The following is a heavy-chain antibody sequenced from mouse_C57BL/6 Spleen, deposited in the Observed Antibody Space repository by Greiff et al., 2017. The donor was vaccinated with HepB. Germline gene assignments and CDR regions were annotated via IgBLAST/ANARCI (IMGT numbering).Heavy chain of an antibody. CDR2: IYPRDGST. V-gene: IGHV1-78*01. D-gene: IGHD1-1*02. Sequence: QVHVKQSDAELVKPGASVKISCKVSGYTFTDHTIHWMKQRPEQGLEWIGYIYPRDGSTKYNEKFKGKATLTADKSSSTAYMQLNSLTSEDSAVYVCARSLWSKGVGWYVDVWGTGTTVTVSS. CDR3: ARSLWSKGVGWYVDV. CDR1: GYTFTDHT. J-gene: IGHJ1*03.